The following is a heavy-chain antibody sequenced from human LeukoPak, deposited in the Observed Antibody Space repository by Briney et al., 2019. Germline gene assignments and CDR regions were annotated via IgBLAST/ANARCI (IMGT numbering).Heavy chain of an antibody. CDR1: GFTVSSNY. Sequence: PGGSLRLSCAASGFTVSSNYMSWVRQAPGKGLEWVSVIYSGGSTYYADSVKGRFTISRDNSKNTLYLQMNSLRAEDTAVYYCARAAPYGENYFDYWGQGTLVTVSS. CDR2: IYSGGST. V-gene: IGHV3-66*01. J-gene: IGHJ4*02. CDR3: ARAAPYGENYFDY. D-gene: IGHD4-17*01.